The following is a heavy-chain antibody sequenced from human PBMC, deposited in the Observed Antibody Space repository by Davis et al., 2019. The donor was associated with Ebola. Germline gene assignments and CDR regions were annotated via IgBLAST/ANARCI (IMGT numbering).Heavy chain of an antibody. V-gene: IGHV3-33*01. CDR1: GFTFSSYG. D-gene: IGHD3-10*01. CDR3: SQNTYYYGSGSTFDDY. Sequence: GESLKISCAASGFTFSSYGMHWVRQAPGKGLEWVAVIWYDGSNKYYADSVKGRFTISRDNSKNTLYLQMNSLRAEDTAVYYCSQNTYYYGSGSTFDDYWGQGTLVTVSS. CDR2: IWYDGSNK. J-gene: IGHJ4*02.